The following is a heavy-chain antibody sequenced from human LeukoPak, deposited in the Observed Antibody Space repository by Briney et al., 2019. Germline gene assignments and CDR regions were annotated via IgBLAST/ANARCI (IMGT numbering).Heavy chain of an antibody. V-gene: IGHV3-23*01. CDR2: ISGSGGST. J-gene: IGHJ4*02. CDR3: AKDGYSYGDSTGYFDY. Sequence: GGSLRLSCAASGFTFSSYAMSWVRQAPGKGLEWVSAISGSGGSTDYADSVKGRFTIPRDNSKNKLYLPLNSLRAEETAVYYCAKDGYSYGDSTGYFDYWGQGTLVTVSS. CDR1: GFTFSSYA. D-gene: IGHD5-18*01.